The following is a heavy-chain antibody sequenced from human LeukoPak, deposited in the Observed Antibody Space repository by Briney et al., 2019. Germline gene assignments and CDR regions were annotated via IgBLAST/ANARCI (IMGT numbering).Heavy chain of an antibody. CDR1: GFTFSDYS. J-gene: IGHJ4*02. CDR3: ARDSISDY. Sequence: PVGSLRLSCAATGFTFSDYSMTWVRQAPGKGLEWISYISRSGTTIYYADSVKGRFTISRDNAKNSLFLQMNSLRAEDTAIYYCARDSISDYWGQGILVTVSS. V-gene: IGHV3-11*01. CDR2: ISRSGTTI.